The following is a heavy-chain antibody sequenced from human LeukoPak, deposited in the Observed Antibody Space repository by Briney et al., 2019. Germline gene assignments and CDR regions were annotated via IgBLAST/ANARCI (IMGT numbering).Heavy chain of an antibody. J-gene: IGHJ6*03. CDR2: IYYSGST. V-gene: IGHV4-59*01. CDR3: ARGMDTAMVSYYYYYMDV. D-gene: IGHD5-18*01. Sequence: SETLSLTCTVSGGSISSYYWSWIRQPPGKGLEWIGYIYYSGSTNYNPSLKSRVTISVDTSKNQFSLKLSSVTAADTAVYYCARGMDTAMVSYYYYYMDVWGKGTTVTVSS. CDR1: GGSISSYY.